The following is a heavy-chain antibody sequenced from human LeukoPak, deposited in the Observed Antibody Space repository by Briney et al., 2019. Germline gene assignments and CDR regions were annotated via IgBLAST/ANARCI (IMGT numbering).Heavy chain of an antibody. CDR2: INHSGST. Sequence: PSETLSLTCAVYGGSFSGYYWSWIRQPPGKGLEWIGEINHSGSTNYNPSLKSRVTISVDTSKNQFSLKLSSVTAADTAVYYCARDAGYYYYGMDVWGQGTTVTVSS. CDR3: ARDAGYYYYGMDV. J-gene: IGHJ6*02. CDR1: GGSFSGYY. V-gene: IGHV4-34*01.